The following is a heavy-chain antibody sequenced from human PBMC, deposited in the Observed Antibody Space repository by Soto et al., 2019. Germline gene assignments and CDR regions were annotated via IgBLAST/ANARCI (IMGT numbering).Heavy chain of an antibody. CDR3: ARVGVSGNYLADRYYFDS. V-gene: IGHV4-59*01. CDR1: SGSISTYY. CDR2: IYFNGNA. D-gene: IGHD3-10*01. Sequence: PSETLCLTCTVSSGSISTYYWSWFRQPPGKGLERIGQIYFNGNAKYNPSLRSRVTISLDSSIHQLSLKLTSVSAAGTAVYCCARVGVSGNYLADRYYFDSWGQGTLVTVSS. J-gene: IGHJ4*02.